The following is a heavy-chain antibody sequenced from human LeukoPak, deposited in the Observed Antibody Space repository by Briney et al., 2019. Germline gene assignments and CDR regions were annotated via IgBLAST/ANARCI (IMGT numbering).Heavy chain of an antibody. CDR1: VCTLSDYY. Sequence: GGSLRLSCAPSVCTLSDYYMSCMRQSPVKVIEWLSYTSSTASTIYSPDSVTSRITISRDNATTSLLLQMNTLRAEDTAVYYFPSRDRDWGKGILVTVSS. J-gene: IGHJ4*02. CDR2: TSSTASTI. D-gene: IGHD3-10*01. CDR3: PSRDRD. V-gene: IGHV3-11*01.